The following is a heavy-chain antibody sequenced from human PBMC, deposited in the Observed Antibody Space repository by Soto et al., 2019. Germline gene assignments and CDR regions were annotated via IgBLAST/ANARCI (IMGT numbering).Heavy chain of an antibody. J-gene: IGHJ5*02. D-gene: IGHD3-9*01. Sequence: SETLSLTCAVYGGSFSGYYWSWIRQPPGKGLEWIGEINHSGSTNYNPSLKSRVTISVDTSKNQFSLKLSSVTAADTAVYYCARGHRRYFGSWFDPWGQGTLVTVSS. V-gene: IGHV4-34*01. CDR1: GGSFSGYY. CDR3: ARGHRRYFGSWFDP. CDR2: INHSGST.